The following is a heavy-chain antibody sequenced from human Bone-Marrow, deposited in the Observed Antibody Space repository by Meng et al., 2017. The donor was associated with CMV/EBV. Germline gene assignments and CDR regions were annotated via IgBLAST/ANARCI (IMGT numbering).Heavy chain of an antibody. V-gene: IGHV3-30*04. J-gene: IGHJ6*02. D-gene: IGHD6-6*01. Sequence: GESLKISCAASGFTFSSYAIHWVRQAPGKGLEWVAVISYDGNNKYFADSVKGRFTISRDNAKNSLYLQMNSLRAEDTAVYYCARDRAAIAARRVGTYYYYGMDVWGQGTTVTVSS. CDR2: ISYDGNNK. CDR3: ARDRAAIAARRVGTYYYYGMDV. CDR1: GFTFSSYA.